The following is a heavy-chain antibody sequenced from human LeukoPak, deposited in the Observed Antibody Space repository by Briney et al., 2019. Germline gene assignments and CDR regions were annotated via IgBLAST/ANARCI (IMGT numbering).Heavy chain of an antibody. CDR2: INPNSGGT. V-gene: IGHV1-2*06. CDR3: ARVGLSYDFWSGYSS. Sequence: ASVKVSCKASGYTFTSYYMHWVRQAPGQGLEWMGRINPNSGGTNYAQKFQGRVTMTRDTSISTAYMELSRLRSDDTAVYYCARVGLSYDFWSGYSSWGQGTLVTVSS. J-gene: IGHJ5*02. D-gene: IGHD3-3*01. CDR1: GYTFTSYY.